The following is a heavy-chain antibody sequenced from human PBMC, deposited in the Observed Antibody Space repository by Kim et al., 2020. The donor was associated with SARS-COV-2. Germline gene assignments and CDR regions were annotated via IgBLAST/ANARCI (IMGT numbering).Heavy chain of an antibody. J-gene: IGHJ4*02. D-gene: IGHD3-9*01. CDR3: ARDWDDYDILTGYYGAFDY. V-gene: IGHV3-30*01. Sequence: RFTISRDQSKNTLYLQMNSLRAEDTAVYYCARDWDDYDILTGYYGAFDYWGQGTLVTVSS.